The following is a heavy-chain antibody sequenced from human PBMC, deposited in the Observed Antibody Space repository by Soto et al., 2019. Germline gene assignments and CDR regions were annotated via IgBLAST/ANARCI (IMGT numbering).Heavy chain of an antibody. V-gene: IGHV1-69*01. CDR1: GGTFSSYA. Sequence: QVQLVQSGAEVKKPGSSVKVSCKASGGTFSSYAISWVRQAPGQGLEWMGGIIPIFGTANYAQKFQGRVTITADESTSTAYMELSSLRSEDTAVYSCAREGGFDCTNGVCSHGPYFDYWGQGTLVTVS. J-gene: IGHJ4*02. CDR2: IIPIFGTA. D-gene: IGHD2-8*01. CDR3: AREGGFDCTNGVCSHGPYFDY.